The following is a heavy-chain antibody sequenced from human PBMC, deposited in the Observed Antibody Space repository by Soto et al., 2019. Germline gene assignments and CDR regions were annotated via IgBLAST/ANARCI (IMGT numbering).Heavy chain of an antibody. D-gene: IGHD3-16*01. J-gene: IGHJ6*02. CDR1: GDSISTSNW. CDR3: AMYPVWDYYYGVDV. V-gene: IGHV4-4*02. CDR2: TYHNGNT. Sequence: QVQLQESGPGLVKPSGTLSLTCAVSGDSISTSNWWTWVRQSPGKGLEWIGETYHNGNTNYNPSMQSRVTISVDKSKNQFSVHLASVTAADTAVYYCAMYPVWDYYYGVDVWGQGTTVTFSS.